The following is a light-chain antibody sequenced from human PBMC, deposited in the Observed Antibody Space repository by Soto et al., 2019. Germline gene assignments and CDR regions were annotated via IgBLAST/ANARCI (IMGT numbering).Light chain of an antibody. J-gene: IGLJ3*02. CDR1: SSDVGGYKF. Sequence: QSVLTQPVSVSGSPGQSITISCTGTSSDVGGYKFVSWYQQHPGKAPQLMIYEVSNRPSGVSNRFSGSKSGNTASLTISGLQAEDEADYYCSSYTTSSTRVFGGGTKLTVL. CDR2: EVS. CDR3: SSYTTSSTRV. V-gene: IGLV2-14*01.